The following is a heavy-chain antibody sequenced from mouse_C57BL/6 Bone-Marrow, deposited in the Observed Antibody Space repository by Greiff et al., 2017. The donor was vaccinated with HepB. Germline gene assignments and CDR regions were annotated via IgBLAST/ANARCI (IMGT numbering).Heavy chain of an antibody. J-gene: IGHJ4*01. CDR2: IYPRSGNT. V-gene: IGHV1-81*01. CDR1: GYTFTSYG. CDR3: ASPHYDYERAMDY. D-gene: IGHD2-4*01. Sequence: QVQLKQSGAELARPGASVKLSCKASGYTFTSYGISWVKQRTGQGLEWIGEIYPRSGNTYYNETFKGKATLTADKSSSTAYMELRSLTSEDSAVYFCASPHYDYERAMDYWGQGTSVTVSS.